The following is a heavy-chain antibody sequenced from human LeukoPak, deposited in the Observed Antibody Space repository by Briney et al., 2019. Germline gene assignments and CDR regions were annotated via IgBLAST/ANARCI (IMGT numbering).Heavy chain of an antibody. J-gene: IGHJ4*02. Sequence: GGSLRLSCAASGFTFSSYAMHWVRQAPGKGLEYVSRISSNGGSTYYANSVKGRFTISRDNSKNTLYLQMNSLRAEDTAVYYCARDSLEMATIDYWGQGTLVTVSS. V-gene: IGHV3-64*01. CDR2: ISSNGGST. CDR1: GFTFSSYA. CDR3: ARDSLEMATIDY. D-gene: IGHD5-24*01.